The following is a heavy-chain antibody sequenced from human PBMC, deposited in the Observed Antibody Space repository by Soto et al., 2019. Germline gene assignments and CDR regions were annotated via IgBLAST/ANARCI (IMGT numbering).Heavy chain of an antibody. V-gene: IGHV3-21*01. CDR1: GFTFSSYS. D-gene: IGHD6-19*01. Sequence: GGSLRLSCAASGFTFSSYSMNWVRQAPGKGLEWVSSISSSSSYIYYADSVKGRFTISRDNAKNSLYLQMNSPRAEDTAVYYCARDPPQGLANAFDIWGQGTVVTVSS. J-gene: IGHJ3*02. CDR2: ISSSSSYI. CDR3: ARDPPQGLANAFDI.